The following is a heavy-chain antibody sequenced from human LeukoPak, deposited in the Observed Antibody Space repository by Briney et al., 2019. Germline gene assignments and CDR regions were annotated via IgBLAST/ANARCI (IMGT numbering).Heavy chain of an antibody. CDR2: IYYSGST. CDR1: GGSISSSSYY. D-gene: IGHD4-17*01. CDR3: ARQHDYGDYDAFDI. V-gene: IGHV4-39*07. Sequence: SETLSLTCTVSGGSISSSSYYWGWIRQPPGKGLEWIGSIYYSGSTYYNPSLKSRVTISVDTSKNQFSLKLSSVAAADTAVYYCARQHDYGDYDAFDIWGQGTMVTVSS. J-gene: IGHJ3*02.